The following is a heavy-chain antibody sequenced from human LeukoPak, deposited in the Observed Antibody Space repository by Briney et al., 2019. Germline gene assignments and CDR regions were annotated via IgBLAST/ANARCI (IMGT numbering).Heavy chain of an antibody. D-gene: IGHD2-15*01. CDR3: AKGRCSGGSCYGRGFDY. Sequence: GGSLRLSCAASGFTFSHYGMHWVRQAPGKGLEWVAVIWYDGSNKYYADSVKGRFTLSRDNAKNTLYLQMNSLRAEDTAVYYCAKGRCSGGSCYGRGFDYWGQGTLVTVSS. J-gene: IGHJ4*02. CDR1: GFTFSHYG. V-gene: IGHV3-33*06. CDR2: IWYDGSNK.